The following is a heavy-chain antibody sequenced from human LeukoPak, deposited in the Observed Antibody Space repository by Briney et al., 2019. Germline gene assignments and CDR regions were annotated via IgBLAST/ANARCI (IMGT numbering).Heavy chain of an antibody. V-gene: IGHV1-18*01. CDR2: ISAYNGNT. CDR1: GYTFTSYG. J-gene: IGHJ2*01. D-gene: IGHD2-21*02. Sequence: ASVKVSCKASGYTFTSYGISWVRQAPGQGLEWMGWISAYNGNTNYAQKLQGRVTMTTDTSTSTAYMELRSLRSDDTAVYYCARDNAYCGGDCYSRSYWYFDLWGRGTLVTVSS. CDR3: ARDNAYCGGDCYSRSYWYFDL.